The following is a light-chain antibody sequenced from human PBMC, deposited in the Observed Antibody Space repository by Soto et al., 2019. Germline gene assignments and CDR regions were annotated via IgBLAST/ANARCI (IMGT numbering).Light chain of an antibody. V-gene: IGKV1-5*03. CDR2: KAS. Sequence: IQMTQSPSTLSASVGDRFTISCRASQGISSRLAWYQQKAGKAPKLLIYKASGLQSGVPSRFSGSGSGTEFTLIISRLQPDDFATYYCQQYARNPLTFGGGTKVDIK. J-gene: IGKJ4*01. CDR3: QQYARNPLT. CDR1: QGISSR.